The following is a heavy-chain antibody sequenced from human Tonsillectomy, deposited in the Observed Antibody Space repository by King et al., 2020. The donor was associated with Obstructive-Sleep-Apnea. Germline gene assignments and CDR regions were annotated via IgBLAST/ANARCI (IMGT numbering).Heavy chain of an antibody. CDR1: GFTFSSYS. CDR2: ISTTSGTI. CDR3: ASNPYYYDSSGYIP. Sequence: VQLVESGGGLVQPGGSLRLSCAASGFTFSSYSMNWVRQAPGKGLEWLSYISTTSGTIYYADFVKGRFTVSRDNAKNSLYLQMNSLRAEDTAVYYCASNPYYYDSSGYIPWGQGTLVTVSS. J-gene: IGHJ5*02. D-gene: IGHD3-22*01. V-gene: IGHV3-48*04.